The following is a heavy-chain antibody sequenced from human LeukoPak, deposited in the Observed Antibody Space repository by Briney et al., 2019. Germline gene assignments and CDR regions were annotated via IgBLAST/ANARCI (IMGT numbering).Heavy chain of an antibody. Sequence: GGSLRLSCAASGFTFSSYWMHWVRQAPEKGLVWVSRINSDGSSTSYADSVKGRFTISRDNAKNTLYLQMNSLRAEDTAVYYCARVPSASNYKEGSSLAYYYGMDVWGQGTTVTVSS. D-gene: IGHD4-11*01. CDR1: GFTFSSYW. CDR2: INSDGSST. J-gene: IGHJ6*02. V-gene: IGHV3-74*01. CDR3: ARVPSASNYKEGSSLAYYYGMDV.